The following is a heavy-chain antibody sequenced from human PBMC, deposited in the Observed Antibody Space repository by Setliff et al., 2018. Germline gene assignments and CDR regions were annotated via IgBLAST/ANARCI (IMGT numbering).Heavy chain of an antibody. V-gene: IGHV1-69*05. CDR2: TIXXFGTT. CDR1: GGTFSNYG. D-gene: IGHD5-18*01. CDR3: VREGVDTRSSTDYRYYMDV. Sequence: SVKVSCKASGGTFSNYGISWVRQAPGQGLEWMGGTIXXFGTTDYAQKFQGRVTXITDDSTSTAFMQLSSLTSEDTAVYYCVREGVDTRSSTDYRYYMDVWGKGTTGTV. J-gene: IGHJ6*03.